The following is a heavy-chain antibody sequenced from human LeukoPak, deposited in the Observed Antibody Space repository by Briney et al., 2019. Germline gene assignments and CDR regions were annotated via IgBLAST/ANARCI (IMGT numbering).Heavy chain of an antibody. CDR2: IDGVGGSI. CDR1: GFNFRIYA. CDR3: AKDYVYADGKWDFDK. J-gene: IGHJ4*02. V-gene: IGHV3-23*01. D-gene: IGHD2-8*01. Sequence: GGSLRLSCRGSGFNFRIYAMVWVRQAPGKGLECVAGIDGVGGSIFYADSVKGRFTVSRDNSMNTLSLQMNSLGVDDTATYYCAKDYVYADGKWDFDKWGQGTLITVSS.